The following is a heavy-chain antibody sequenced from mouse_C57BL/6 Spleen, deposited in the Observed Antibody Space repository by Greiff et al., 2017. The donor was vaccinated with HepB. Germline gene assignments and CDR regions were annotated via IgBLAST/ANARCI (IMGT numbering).Heavy chain of an antibody. CDR3: ALIYYGNYENV. V-gene: IGHV1-61*01. Sequence: VQLQQPGAELVRPGSSVKLSCKASGYTFTSYWMDWVKQRPGQGLEWIGNIYPSDSETHYNQKFKDKATLTVDKSSSTAYMQLSSLTSEDSAVYYCALIYYGNYENVWGTGTTVTVSS. D-gene: IGHD2-1*01. CDR2: IYPSDSET. J-gene: IGHJ1*03. CDR1: GYTFTSYW.